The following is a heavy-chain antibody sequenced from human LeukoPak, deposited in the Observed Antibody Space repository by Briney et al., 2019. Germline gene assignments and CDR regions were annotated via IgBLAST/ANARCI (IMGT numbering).Heavy chain of an antibody. V-gene: IGHV4-38-2*02. CDR3: ARVEPPATYSYGSGSYNY. J-gene: IGHJ4*02. CDR2: IYHSGST. CDR1: GYSISSGYY. Sequence: SETLSLTCTVSGYSISSGYYWGWIRQPPGKGLEWIGSIYHSGSTYYNPSLKSRVTISVDTSKNQFSLKLSSVTAADTAVYYCARVEPPATYSYGSGSYNYWGQGTLVTVSS. D-gene: IGHD3-10*01.